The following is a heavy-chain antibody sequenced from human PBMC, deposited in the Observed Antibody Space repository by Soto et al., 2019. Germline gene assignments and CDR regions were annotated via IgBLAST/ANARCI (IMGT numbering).Heavy chain of an antibody. D-gene: IGHD2-15*01. Sequence: QVQLVESGGGVVQPGRSLRLSCAASGFTFSTYAMHWVRQAPGKGLAWVAIISYHGSNKYYADSVKGRFTISNDDPNNKQYLQMKSLRPEDTAVYYCARDLPQYCSSGSRYPDSWGQGTRVTVSS. J-gene: IGHJ4*02. V-gene: IGHV3-30-3*01. CDR1: GFTFSTYA. CDR2: ISYHGSNK. CDR3: ARDLPQYCSSGSRYPDS.